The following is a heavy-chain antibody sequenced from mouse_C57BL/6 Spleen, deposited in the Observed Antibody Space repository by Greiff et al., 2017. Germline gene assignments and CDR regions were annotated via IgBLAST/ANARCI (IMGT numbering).Heavy chain of an antibody. CDR1: GFTFSSYS. V-gene: IGHV5-9*01. Sequence: EVLLVQSGAGLVKPGASLKLSCAASGFTFSSYSMPWVRQTPEKRLEWVATISGGGGNTYYPASVKGRYTIARDNAKTTLYLQMSSLRSEDTALYYCARGYGSSYYFDYWGQGTTLTVSS. CDR3: ARGYGSSYYFDY. J-gene: IGHJ2*01. CDR2: ISGGGGNT. D-gene: IGHD1-1*01.